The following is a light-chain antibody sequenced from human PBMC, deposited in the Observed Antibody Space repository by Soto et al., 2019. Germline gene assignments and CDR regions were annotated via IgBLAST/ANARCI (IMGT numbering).Light chain of an antibody. CDR1: QSISRY. V-gene: IGKV3-11*01. Sequence: EIALTQSPSTLSLSPGERATLSCRASQSISRYLAWYQQKPGQAPMLLIYDASYRATGIPSRFSGSGSGTDFTFTIRSLEHEDFAVYYCQQRGNWPSFGGGTKVEIK. CDR3: QQRGNWPS. J-gene: IGKJ4*01. CDR2: DAS.